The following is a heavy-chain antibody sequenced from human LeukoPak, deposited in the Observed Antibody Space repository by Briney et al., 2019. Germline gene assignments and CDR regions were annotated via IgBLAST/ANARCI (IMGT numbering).Heavy chain of an antibody. Sequence: ASVKVSCKATSRISWVRQAPGQGLEWMGWIGTYGGDTYYAQKFQGRITVTTDTSTSTVYMELRNLRSDDTAVYYCARDLWNFYDDSGYNRDFDSWGEGTLVTVSS. CDR3: ARDLWNFYDDSGYNRDFDS. CDR2: IGTYGGDT. J-gene: IGHJ5*01. CDR1: TSR. V-gene: IGHV1-18*01. D-gene: IGHD3-22*01.